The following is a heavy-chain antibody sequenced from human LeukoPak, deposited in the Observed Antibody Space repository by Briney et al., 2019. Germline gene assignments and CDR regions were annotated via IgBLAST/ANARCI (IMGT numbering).Heavy chain of an antibody. CDR3: ARDGHDYVWGSYRLGFFDY. J-gene: IGHJ4*02. CDR1: GGSISSYY. Sequence: SETLSLTCTVSGGSISSYYWSWIRQPPGKGLEWIGYIYYSGSTNYNPSLKSRVTISVDTSKNQFSLKLSSVTAADTAVYYCARDGHDYVWGSYRLGFFDYWGQGTLVTVSS. CDR2: IYYSGST. V-gene: IGHV4-59*12. D-gene: IGHD3-16*02.